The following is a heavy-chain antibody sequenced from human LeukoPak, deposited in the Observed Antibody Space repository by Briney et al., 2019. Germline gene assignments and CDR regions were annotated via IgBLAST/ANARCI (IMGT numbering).Heavy chain of an antibody. CDR3: ASAPRYGDYPKY. CDR2: IYYSGST. CDR1: GGSISSYY. V-gene: IGHV4-59*01. D-gene: IGHD4-17*01. J-gene: IGHJ4*02. Sequence: SETLSLTCTVSGGSISSYYWSWIRQPPGKGLEWIGYIYYSGSTNYNPSLKSRVTISVDTSKNQFSLKLSSVTAADTAVYYCASAPRYGDYPKYWGQGTLVTVSS.